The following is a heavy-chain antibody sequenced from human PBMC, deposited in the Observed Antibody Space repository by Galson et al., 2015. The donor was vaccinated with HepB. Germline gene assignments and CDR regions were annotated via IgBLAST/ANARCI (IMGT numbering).Heavy chain of an antibody. CDR1: GGTFSSYA. V-gene: IGHV1-69*04. CDR2: IIPILGIA. D-gene: IGHD2-2*01. Sequence: SVKVSCKASGGTFSSYAISWVRQAPGQGLEWMGRIIPILGIANYAQKFQGRVTITADKSTSTAYMELSSLRSEDTAVYYCARDRGCSSTSCYDGGNWFDPWGQGTLVTVSS. J-gene: IGHJ5*02. CDR3: ARDRGCSSTSCYDGGNWFDP.